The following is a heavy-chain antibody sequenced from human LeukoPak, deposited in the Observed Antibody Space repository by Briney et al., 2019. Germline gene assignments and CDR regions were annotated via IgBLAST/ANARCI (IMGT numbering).Heavy chain of an antibody. CDR1: GGSFSGYH. V-gene: IGHV4-34*01. Sequence: PSETLSLTCAVYGGSFSGYHWTWVRQAPGKGLEWIGEINHSGGTNYNPSLKSRVTISVDTSKNQFSLKLSSVTAADTAVYYCVRGLYPDILGRHFDYWGRGTLVTVSS. J-gene: IGHJ4*02. CDR2: INHSGGT. CDR3: VRGLYPDILGRHFDY. D-gene: IGHD5-12*01.